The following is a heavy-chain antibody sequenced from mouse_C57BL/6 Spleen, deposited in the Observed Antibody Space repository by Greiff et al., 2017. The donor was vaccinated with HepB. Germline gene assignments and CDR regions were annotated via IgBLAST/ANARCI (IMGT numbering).Heavy chain of an antibody. V-gene: IGHV1-76*01. CDR1: GYTFTDYY. CDR2: IYPGSGNT. CDR3: ARIRYYYAMDY. D-gene: IGHD1-1*01. Sequence: VQLQQSGAELVRPGASVKLSCKASGYTFTDYYINWVKQRPGQGLEWIARIYPGSGNTYYNEKFKGKATLTAEKSSSTAYMQLSSLTSEDSAVYFCARIRYYYAMDYWGQGTSVTVSS. J-gene: IGHJ4*01.